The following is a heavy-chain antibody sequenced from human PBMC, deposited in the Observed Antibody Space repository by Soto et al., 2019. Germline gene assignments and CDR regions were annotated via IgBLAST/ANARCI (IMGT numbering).Heavy chain of an antibody. CDR1: GYTFTGYY. CDR2: INPNSGGT. D-gene: IGHD6-6*01. CDR3: ARESSSGLYNFDI. J-gene: IGHJ3*02. Sequence: VASVKVSXKASGYTFTGYYMHWVRQAPGQGLEWMGWINPNSGGTNYAQKFQGWVTMTRDTSISTAYMELSRLRSDDTAVYYCARESSSGLYNFDIWGQGTMVTVSS. V-gene: IGHV1-2*04.